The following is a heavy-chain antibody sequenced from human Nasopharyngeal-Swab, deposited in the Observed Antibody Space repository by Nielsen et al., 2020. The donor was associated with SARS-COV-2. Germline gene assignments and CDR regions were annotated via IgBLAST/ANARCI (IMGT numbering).Heavy chain of an antibody. CDR1: GYSFTSYW. CDR2: IYPGDSDA. V-gene: IGHV5-51*01. J-gene: IGHJ5*02. Sequence: KVSCKGSGYSFTSYWIGWVRQMPGKGLEWMGIIYPGDSDARYSPSFQGQVTISADKSITTAYLQWSSLKASDTAMYYCARGVGIAAQNWFDPWGQGTLVTVSS. CDR3: ARGVGIAAQNWFDP. D-gene: IGHD6-6*01.